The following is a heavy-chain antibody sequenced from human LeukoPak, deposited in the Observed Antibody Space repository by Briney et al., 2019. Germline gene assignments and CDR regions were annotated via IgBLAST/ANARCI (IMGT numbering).Heavy chain of an antibody. CDR2: ISDNGRST. J-gene: IGHJ5*02. Sequence: GGSLRLSCAASGFTFSSYTMNWVRQAPGKGLEWVSTISDNGRSTHYADSVKGRFTISRDNARSTVDLQMNSLRGEDTAMYYCARDAGDCGGDCPRWFDPWGQGTLVTVSS. D-gene: IGHD2-21*02. CDR3: ARDAGDCGGDCPRWFDP. V-gene: IGHV3-74*01. CDR1: GFTFSSYT.